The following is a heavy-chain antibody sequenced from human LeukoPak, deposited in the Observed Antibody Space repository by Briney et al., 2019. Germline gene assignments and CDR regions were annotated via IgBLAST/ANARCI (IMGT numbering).Heavy chain of an antibody. CDR2: IIPILGIA. D-gene: IGHD3-3*01. CDR3: ARTSVDFWSGYSDY. J-gene: IGHJ4*02. Sequence: GASVKVSCKASGGTFSSYTISWVRQAPGQGLEWMGRIIPILGIANYAQKFQGRVTITADKSTSTAYMELRSLRSDDTAVYYCARTSVDFWSGYSDYWGQGTLVTVSS. V-gene: IGHV1-69*02. CDR1: GGTFSSYT.